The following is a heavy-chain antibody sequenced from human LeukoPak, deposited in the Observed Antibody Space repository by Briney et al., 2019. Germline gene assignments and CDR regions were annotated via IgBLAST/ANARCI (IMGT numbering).Heavy chain of an antibody. D-gene: IGHD3-10*01. V-gene: IGHV1-18*01. CDR3: ARDPHRRIFGELWMLRY. CDR2: ISAYNGNT. Sequence: EASVKVSCKASGYTFTSYGISWVRQAPGQGLEWMGWISAYNGNTNYAQKLQGRVTMTTDTSTSTAYMELRSLRSDDTAVYYCARDPHRRIFGELWMLRYWGQGTLVTVSS. CDR1: GYTFTSYG. J-gene: IGHJ4*02.